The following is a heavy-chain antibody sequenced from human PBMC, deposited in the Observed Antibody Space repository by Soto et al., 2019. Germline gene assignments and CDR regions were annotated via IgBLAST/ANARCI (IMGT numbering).Heavy chain of an antibody. D-gene: IGHD2-21*01. CDR1: GFTFSNYA. Sequence: QAQLVESGGGVVQPGRSLGLSCAVSGFTFSNYAMHWVRQAPGKGLEWVAIVSHDGNNQYYADSAKGRFTISRDNSENTLYLQMNSLRTEDTAVFYCARDGATQMWRPWYFDLWGRGTLVTVSS. V-gene: IGHV3-30-3*01. CDR3: ARDGATQMWRPWYFDL. J-gene: IGHJ2*01. CDR2: VSHDGNNQ.